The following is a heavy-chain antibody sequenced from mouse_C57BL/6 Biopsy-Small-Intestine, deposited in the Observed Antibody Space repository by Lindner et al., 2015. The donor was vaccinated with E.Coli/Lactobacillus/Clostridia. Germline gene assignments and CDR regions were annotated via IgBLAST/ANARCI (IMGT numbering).Heavy chain of an antibody. V-gene: IGHV3-5*01. J-gene: IGHJ4*01. D-gene: IGHD2-3*01. CDR3: ARDRGDDPLYYYAMDY. Sequence: VQLQESGPGLVKPSQTVFLTCTVTGISITTGNYRWSWIRQFPGNKLEWIGYIYYSGTITYNPSLTSRTTITRDTPKSQFFLEMNSLTAEDTATYYCARDRGDDPLYYYAMDYWGQGTSVTVSS. CDR2: IYYSGTI. CDR1: GISITTGNYR.